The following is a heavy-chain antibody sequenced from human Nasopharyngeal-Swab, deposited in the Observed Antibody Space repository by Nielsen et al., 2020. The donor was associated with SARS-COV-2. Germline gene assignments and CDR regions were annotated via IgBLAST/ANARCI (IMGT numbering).Heavy chain of an antibody. J-gene: IGHJ4*02. D-gene: IGHD4-23*01. CDR3: ARDLGGFGGY. CDR2: INTDGRRT. V-gene: IGHV3-74*01. CDR1: GFSFSTFW. Sequence: GVSLRLSCAASGFSFSTFWMHWVRQVPGEGLVWVSRINTDGRRTNYAESVKGRFTIPRDNVKNMLYLQMNNLRPEDTAVYYCARDLGGFGGYWGQGTLATVSS.